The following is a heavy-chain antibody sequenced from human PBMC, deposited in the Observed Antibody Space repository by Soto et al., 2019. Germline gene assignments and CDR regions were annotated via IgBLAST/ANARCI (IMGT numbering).Heavy chain of an antibody. J-gene: IGHJ4*02. CDR1: GFTFSSYA. D-gene: IGHD3-10*01. CDR3: AKAPPRGLFPQTQTAEKLAYYFDY. Sequence: EVQLLESGGGLVQPGGSLRLSCAASGFTFSSYAMSWVRQAPGKGLEWVSAISGSGGSTYYADSVKGRFTISRDNSKNTLYLQMNSLRAEDTAVYYCAKAPPRGLFPQTQTAEKLAYYFDYWGQGTLVTVSS. CDR2: ISGSGGST. V-gene: IGHV3-23*01.